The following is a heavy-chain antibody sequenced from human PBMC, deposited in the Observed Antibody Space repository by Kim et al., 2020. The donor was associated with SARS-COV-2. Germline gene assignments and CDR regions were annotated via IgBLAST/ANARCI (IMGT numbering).Heavy chain of an antibody. J-gene: IGHJ6*02. V-gene: IGHV3-23*01. Sequence: KGRFTISRDNSKNTLYLQMNSLRAEDTAVYYCAKERVAGKTGYYYYGMDVWGQGTTVTVSS. D-gene: IGHD6-19*01. CDR3: AKERVAGKTGYYYYGMDV.